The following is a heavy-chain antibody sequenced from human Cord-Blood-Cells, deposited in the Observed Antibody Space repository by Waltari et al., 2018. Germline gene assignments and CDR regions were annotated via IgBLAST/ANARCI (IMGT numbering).Heavy chain of an antibody. J-gene: IGHJ4*02. D-gene: IGHD3-9*01. V-gene: IGHV4-59*01. Sequence: QVQLQESGPGLVKPSEPLSLTCTVPGGPISSYYWSWIRHPPGKGLEWIGYIYYSGSTNYNPSLKSRVTISVDTSKNQFSLKLSSVTAADTAVYYCASVTYYDILTGYYYFDYWGQGTLVTVSS. CDR2: IYYSGST. CDR3: ASVTYYDILTGYYYFDY. CDR1: GGPISSYY.